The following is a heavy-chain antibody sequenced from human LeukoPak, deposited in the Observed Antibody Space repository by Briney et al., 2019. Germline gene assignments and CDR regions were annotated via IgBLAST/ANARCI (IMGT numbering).Heavy chain of an antibody. CDR3: ARDRGHYYDSSDPGYFDY. CDR2: IKQDGSEK. V-gene: IGHV3-7*01. Sequence: PGGSLRLSCAASGFTFSSYWMSWVRQAPGKGLEWVANIKQDGSEKYYVDSVKGRFTISRDNAKNSLYLQMNSLRAEDTAVYYCARDRGHYYDSSDPGYFDYWGQGTLVTVSS. J-gene: IGHJ4*02. D-gene: IGHD3-22*01. CDR1: GFTFSSYW.